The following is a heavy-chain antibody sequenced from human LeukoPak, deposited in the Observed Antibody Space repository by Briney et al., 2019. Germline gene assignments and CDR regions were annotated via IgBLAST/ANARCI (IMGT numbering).Heavy chain of an antibody. CDR3: ARDAPGTAATGDV. V-gene: IGHV1-2*02. J-gene: IGHJ6*02. CDR1: GYTFTVYY. D-gene: IGHD6-25*01. Sequence: ASVKVSCKSSGYTFTVYYMHWVRQAPGQGLEWMGWINPVSGGTNYAQKFQGRVTMTRDTSINTVYMELRSLRSDDTALYYCARDAPGTAATGDVWGQGTTVTVSS. CDR2: INPVSGGT.